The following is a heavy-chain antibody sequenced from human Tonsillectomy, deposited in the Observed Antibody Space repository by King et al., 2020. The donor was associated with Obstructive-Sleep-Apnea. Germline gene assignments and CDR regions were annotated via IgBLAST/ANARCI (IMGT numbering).Heavy chain of an antibody. CDR2: INHSGST. Sequence: VQLQQWGAGLLKPSETLSLTCAVYGGSFSGYYWSWIRQPPGKGLEWIGEINHSGSTNYNPSLKSRVTISVDTSKNQFSLKLSSVTAADTAVYYCARSPPRRYGSGSYQVPRSHWFDPWGQGTLVTVSS. D-gene: IGHD3-10*01. CDR1: GGSFSGYY. J-gene: IGHJ5*02. V-gene: IGHV4-34*01. CDR3: ARSPPRRYGSGSYQVPRSHWFDP.